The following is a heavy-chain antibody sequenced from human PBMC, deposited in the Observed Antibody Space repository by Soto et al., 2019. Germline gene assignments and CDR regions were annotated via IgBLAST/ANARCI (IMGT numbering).Heavy chain of an antibody. V-gene: IGHV1-69*06. CDR2: IIPIFGTA. J-gene: IGHJ1*01. D-gene: IGHD1-26*01. CDR3: ASPAHMVGATGYFQH. CDR1: GGTFSSYA. Sequence: QVQLVQSGAEVKKPGSSVKVSCKASGGTFSSYAISWVRQAPGQGLEWMGGIIPIFGTANYAQDFQGRVTNTANKSTRTAYKHLSSLKSENTAVYYCASPAHMVGATGYFQHWGQGTLVTVSS.